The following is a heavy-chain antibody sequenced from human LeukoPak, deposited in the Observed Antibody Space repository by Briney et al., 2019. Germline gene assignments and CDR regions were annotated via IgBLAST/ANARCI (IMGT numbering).Heavy chain of an antibody. J-gene: IGHJ4*02. V-gene: IGHV4-59*01. D-gene: IGHD3/OR15-3a*01. Sequence: SGTLSLTCTVSGGSISSYYWSWIRQPPGKGLEWIGYIYYSGSTNYNPSLKSRVTISVDTSKNQFSLKLSSVTAADTAVYYCARAVGTGAPPDYWGQGTLVTVSS. CDR1: GGSISSYY. CDR3: ARAVGTGAPPDY. CDR2: IYYSGST.